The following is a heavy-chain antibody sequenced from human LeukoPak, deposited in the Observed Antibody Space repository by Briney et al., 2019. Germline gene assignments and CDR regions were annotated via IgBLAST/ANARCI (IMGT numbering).Heavy chain of an antibody. V-gene: IGHV1-18*01. CDR1: GYSFTSYG. CDR3: ARSGQQLVLSYYYYYGMDV. CDR2: ISAYNGNT. D-gene: IGHD6-6*01. Sequence: ASVKVSCKASGYSFTSYGISWVRQAPGQGLEWMGWISAYNGNTHYAQKLQGRVTMTTDTSTSTAYMELRSLRSDDTAVYYCARSGQQLVLSYYYYYGMDVWGQGTTVTVSS. J-gene: IGHJ6*02.